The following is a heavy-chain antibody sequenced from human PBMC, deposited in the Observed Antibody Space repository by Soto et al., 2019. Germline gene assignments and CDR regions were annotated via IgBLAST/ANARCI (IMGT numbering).Heavy chain of an antibody. V-gene: IGHV1-2*04. CDR1: GYTFTGYY. CDR2: IHPNSGGT. CDR3: AGGGDSSSWHPDYYYYYGMDV. Sequence: ASVKVSCKASGYTFTGYYMHWVRQAPGQGLEWMGWIHPNSGGTNYAQKFQGWVTMTRDTSISTAYMELSRLRSDDTAVYYCAGGGDSSSWHPDYYYYYGMDVWGQGTTVTVSS. J-gene: IGHJ6*02. D-gene: IGHD6-13*01.